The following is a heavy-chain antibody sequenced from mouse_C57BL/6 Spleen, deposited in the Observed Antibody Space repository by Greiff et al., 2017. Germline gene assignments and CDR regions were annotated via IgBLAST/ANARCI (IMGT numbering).Heavy chain of an antibody. CDR3: ARGNGHGSSYAMDY. V-gene: IGHV1-82*01. CDR1: GYAFSSSW. J-gene: IGHJ4*01. CDR2: IYPGDGDT. D-gene: IGHD1-1*01. Sequence: QVQLQQSGPELVKPGASVKISCKASGYAFSSSWMNWVKQRPGKGLEWIGRIYPGDGDTNYNGKFKGKATLTADKSSSTAYMRLSSLTSEDSAVYFCARGNGHGSSYAMDYWGQGTSVTVSS.